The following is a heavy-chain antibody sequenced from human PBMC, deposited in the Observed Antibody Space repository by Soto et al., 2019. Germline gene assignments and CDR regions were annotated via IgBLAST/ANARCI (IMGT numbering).Heavy chain of an antibody. V-gene: IGHV3-30*04. CDR2: ISYDGSNK. J-gene: IGHJ3*02. D-gene: IGHD6-19*01. CDR3: ARDKQWLVNHDAFDI. Sequence: GGSLRLSCAASGFTFSSYAMHWVRQAPGKGLEWVAVISYDGSNKYYADSVKGRFTISRDNSKNTLYLQMNSLRAEDTAVYYCARDKQWLVNHDAFDIWGQGTMVTVSS. CDR1: GFTFSSYA.